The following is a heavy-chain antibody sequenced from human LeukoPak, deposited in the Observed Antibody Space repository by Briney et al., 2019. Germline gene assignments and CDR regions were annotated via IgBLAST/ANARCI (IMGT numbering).Heavy chain of an antibody. CDR2: VYYSGST. CDR3: ARVFGREFLVRGVRTGDYYYGVDV. D-gene: IGHD3-10*01. V-gene: IGHV4-59*01. Sequence: SETLSLTCTVSGGSISSYYWSWIRQPPGKGLEWIAYVYYSGSTNYNPSLKSRVTISVDTSKNQFSLNLNSVTPADTAVYYCARVFGREFLVRGVRTGDYYYGVDVWGQGTTVTVSS. J-gene: IGHJ6*02. CDR1: GGSISSYY.